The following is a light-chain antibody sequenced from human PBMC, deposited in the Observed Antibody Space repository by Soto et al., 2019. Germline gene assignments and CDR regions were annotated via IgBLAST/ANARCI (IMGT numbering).Light chain of an antibody. J-gene: IGKJ1*01. CDR3: QKYNSAPRT. V-gene: IGKV1-27*01. Sequence: DIQMTQSPSSLSASVGDRVTITCRASQGIIDYLAWYQQKPGNAPKLLIYAASTLQSGVPSRFSGSGAGTDFTLTISSLQPEYVATYYCQKYNSAPRTFGQGTKVEIQ. CDR2: AAS. CDR1: QGIIDY.